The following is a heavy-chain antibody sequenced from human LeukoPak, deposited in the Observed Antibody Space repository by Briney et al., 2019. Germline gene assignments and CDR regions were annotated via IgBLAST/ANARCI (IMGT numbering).Heavy chain of an antibody. CDR2: ISYDGSNK. D-gene: IGHD3-22*01. CDR1: GFTFSSYA. J-gene: IGHJ4*02. Sequence: GGSLRLSCAASGFTFSSYAMHWVRQAPGKGLEWVAVISYDGSNKYYADSVKGRFTISRDNSKNTLYLQMNSLRAEDTAVCYCARDLYYYDSSGYIDYWGQGTLVTVSS. V-gene: IGHV3-30-3*01. CDR3: ARDLYYYDSSGYIDY.